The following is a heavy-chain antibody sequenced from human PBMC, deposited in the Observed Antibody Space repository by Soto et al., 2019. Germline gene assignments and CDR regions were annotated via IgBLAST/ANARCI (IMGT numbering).Heavy chain of an antibody. CDR1: CGSISSYY. J-gene: IGHJ5*02. CDR2: IYYSGST. V-gene: IGHV4-59*01. D-gene: IGHD3-22*01. Sequence: SETLSLTCTVSCGSISSYYWSWIRQPPGKGLEWIGYIYYSGSTNYNPSLKSRVTISVDTSKNQFSLKLSSVTAADTAVYYCARVLEYYYDSSALRWFDPWGQGTLVTVSS. CDR3: ARVLEYYYDSSALRWFDP.